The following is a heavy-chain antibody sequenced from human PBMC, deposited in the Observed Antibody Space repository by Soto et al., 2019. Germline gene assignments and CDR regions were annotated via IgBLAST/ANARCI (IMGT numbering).Heavy chain of an antibody. J-gene: IGHJ5*02. Sequence: GGSLRLSCAASGFTFSSYAMHWVRQAPGKGLEWVAVISYDGSNKYYADSVKGRFTISRDNSKNTLYLQMNSLRAEDTAVYYCARDGKKSRNYYIIVWFDPWGQGTLVTVSS. D-gene: IGHD3-9*01. CDR1: GFTFSSYA. CDR3: ARDGKKSRNYYIIVWFDP. CDR2: ISYDGSNK. V-gene: IGHV3-30-3*01.